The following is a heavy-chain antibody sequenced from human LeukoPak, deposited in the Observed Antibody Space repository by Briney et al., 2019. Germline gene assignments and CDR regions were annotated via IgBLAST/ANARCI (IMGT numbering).Heavy chain of an antibody. CDR1: GGSFSGYY. CDR2: INHSGST. Sequence: SETLSLTCAVYGGSFSGYYWSWIRQPPGKGLEWIGEINHSGSTNYNPSLKSRVTISVDTSKNQFSLKLSSVTAADTAVYYCARGLPTMIVVVKKYYFDYWGREPWSPSPQ. J-gene: IGHJ4*02. V-gene: IGHV4-34*01. D-gene: IGHD3-22*01. CDR3: ARGLPTMIVVVKKYYFDY.